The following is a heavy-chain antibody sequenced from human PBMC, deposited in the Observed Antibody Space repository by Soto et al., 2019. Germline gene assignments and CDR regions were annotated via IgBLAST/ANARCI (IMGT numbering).Heavy chain of an antibody. CDR3: ARDGTGGMDV. CDR1: GFTFNSYW. D-gene: IGHD1-7*01. Sequence: GGSLRLSCAASGFTFNSYWMSWVRQAPGKGLEWVANIKQDGSEKYYVDSVKGRFTISRDNAKNSLYLQMNSLRAEDTAVYYCARDGTGGMDVWGQGTTVTVSS. J-gene: IGHJ6*02. V-gene: IGHV3-7*01. CDR2: IKQDGSEK.